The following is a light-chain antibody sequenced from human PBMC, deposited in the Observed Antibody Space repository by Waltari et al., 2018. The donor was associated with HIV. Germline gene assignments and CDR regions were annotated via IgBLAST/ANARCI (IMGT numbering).Light chain of an antibody. J-gene: IGKJ2*01. Sequence: EFVLTQSPATLSLSPGERDTLSCRASERLSGRYLGWYQQKPGQAPRLLIYAASKRATGIPDRISGSGSGTDFTLTISRREPEDFAVYYCQQYGGSPLYTFGQGTKLEIK. V-gene: IGKV3-20*01. CDR3: QQYGGSPLYT. CDR2: AAS. CDR1: ERLSGRY.